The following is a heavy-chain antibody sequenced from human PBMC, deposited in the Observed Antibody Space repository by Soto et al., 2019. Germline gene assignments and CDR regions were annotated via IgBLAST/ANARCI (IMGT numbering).Heavy chain of an antibody. CDR3: AKNSEYSSSSFFDY. D-gene: IGHD6-6*01. J-gene: IGHJ4*02. CDR1: GSTFSSYA. CDR2: ISGSGGST. Sequence: GGSLRLSCAASGSTFSSYAMSWVRQAPGKGLEWVSAISGSGGSTYYADSVKGRFTISRDNSKNTLYLQMNSLRAEDAAVYYCAKNSEYSSSSFFDYWGQGTLVTVSS. V-gene: IGHV3-23*01.